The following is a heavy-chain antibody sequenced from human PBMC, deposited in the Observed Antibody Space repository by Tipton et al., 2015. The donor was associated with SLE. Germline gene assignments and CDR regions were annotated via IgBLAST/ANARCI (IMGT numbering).Heavy chain of an antibody. D-gene: IGHD1-26*01. Sequence: LRLSCTVSGGSISSSSYYWGWIRQPPGKGLEWIGSIYYSGSTYYNSSLKSRVTISVDTSKNQFSLKLSSVTAADTAVYYCARGLRRSGSYSAFDIWGQGTMVTVSS. CDR2: IYYSGST. CDR1: GGSISSSSYY. J-gene: IGHJ3*02. V-gene: IGHV4-39*07. CDR3: ARGLRRSGSYSAFDI.